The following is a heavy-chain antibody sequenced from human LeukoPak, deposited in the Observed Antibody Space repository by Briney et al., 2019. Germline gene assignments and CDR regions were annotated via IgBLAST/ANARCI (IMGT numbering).Heavy chain of an antibody. J-gene: IGHJ4*02. V-gene: IGHV4-59*08. Sequence: SETLSLTCTVSGGSISSYYWSWIRQTPGKGLEWIGGIYYSGRTNYNPSLKSRVTISVDTSKNQLSLKLSSVTTADTAVYYYPRHTDIAPLSSLKYWGQGTLVTVSS. CDR2: IYYSGRT. D-gene: IGHD6-13*01. CDR1: GGSISSYY. CDR3: PRHTDIAPLSSLKY.